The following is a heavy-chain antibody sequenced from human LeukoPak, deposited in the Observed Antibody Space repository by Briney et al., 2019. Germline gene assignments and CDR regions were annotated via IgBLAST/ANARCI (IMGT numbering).Heavy chain of an antibody. D-gene: IGHD1-26*01. CDR2: IYYSGST. CDR3: ARSVGATTNWFDP. J-gene: IGHJ5*02. V-gene: IGHV4-39*01. Sequence: SETLSLTCTVSGGSISSYYWGWIRQPPGKGLEWIGSIYYSGSTYYNPSLKSRVTISVDTSENQFSLKLSSVTAADTAVYYCARSVGATTNWFDPWGQGTLVTVSS. CDR1: GGSISSYY.